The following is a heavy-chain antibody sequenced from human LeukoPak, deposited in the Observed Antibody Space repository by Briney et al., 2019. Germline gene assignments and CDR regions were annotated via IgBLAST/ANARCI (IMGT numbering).Heavy chain of an antibody. CDR2: ISGSGGST. J-gene: IGHJ4*02. V-gene: IGHV3-23*01. CDR3: AKPAAVLLWFGELFPFDY. Sequence: GGSLRLSFAASGFTFSSYAMSWVRQAPGKGLEWVSAISGSGGSTYYADSVKGRFTISRDNSKNTLYLQMNSLRAEDTAVYYCAKPAAVLLWFGELFPFDYWGQGTLVTVSS. CDR1: GFTFSSYA. D-gene: IGHD3-10*01.